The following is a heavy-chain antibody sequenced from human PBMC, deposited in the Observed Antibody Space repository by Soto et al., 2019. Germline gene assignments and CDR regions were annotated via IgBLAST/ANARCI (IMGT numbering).Heavy chain of an antibody. V-gene: IGHV1-18*01. Sequence: ASVKVSCKASGYTFTSYGISWVRPAPGQGLEWMGWISAYNGNTNYAQKLQGRVTMTTDTSTSTAYMELRSLRSDDTAVYYCARDRVLPTVTYYYYYYGMDVWGQGTTVTVSS. D-gene: IGHD4-4*01. CDR2: ISAYNGNT. CDR1: GYTFTSYG. CDR3: ARDRVLPTVTYYYYYYGMDV. J-gene: IGHJ6*02.